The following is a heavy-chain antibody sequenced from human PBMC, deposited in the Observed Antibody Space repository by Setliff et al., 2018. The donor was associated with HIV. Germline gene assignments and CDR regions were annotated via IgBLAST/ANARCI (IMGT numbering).Heavy chain of an antibody. CDR2: ITSSGGTT. CDR3: VKEIAEY. V-gene: IGHV3-64D*09. CDR1: GFTFSGNA. J-gene: IGHJ1*01. Sequence: GESLRLSCSASGFTFSGNAMHWVRQAPEKGLEYVSGITSSGGTTYYADSVKGRFTISRDNSKNTLYLQMSSLKTEDTAVYYCVKEIAEY.